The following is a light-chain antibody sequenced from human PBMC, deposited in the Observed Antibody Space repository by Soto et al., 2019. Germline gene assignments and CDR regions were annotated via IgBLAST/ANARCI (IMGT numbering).Light chain of an antibody. Sequence: DAVMTQSPLSLSVTLGQPASISCRSSQNLLYSDGHTYLNWFQQRPGQSPRRLIAKVSNRDSGVPDRFSGSGSGTDFTLKISRVEAEDVGIYYCMQGTHWPYTFGQGTKLEIK. J-gene: IGKJ2*01. CDR1: QNLLYSDGHTY. CDR2: KVS. CDR3: MQGTHWPYT. V-gene: IGKV2-30*01.